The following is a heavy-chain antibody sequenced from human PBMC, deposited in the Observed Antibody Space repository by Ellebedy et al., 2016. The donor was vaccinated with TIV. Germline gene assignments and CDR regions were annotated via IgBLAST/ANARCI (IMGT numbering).Heavy chain of an antibody. V-gene: IGHV3-7*03. J-gene: IGHJ6*02. CDR3: ARSRRQTEYLGLV. CDR1: GFTFSDFW. Sequence: PGGSLRLSCAASGFTFSDFWLTWVRQVPGKGLEWVANIDHDGSGKNYVDSIKGRFIISKDNAKNSLYLQMNSLRVEDTAVYYCARSRRQTEYLGLVWGQGTTVIVSS. D-gene: IGHD2/OR15-2a*01. CDR2: IDHDGSGK.